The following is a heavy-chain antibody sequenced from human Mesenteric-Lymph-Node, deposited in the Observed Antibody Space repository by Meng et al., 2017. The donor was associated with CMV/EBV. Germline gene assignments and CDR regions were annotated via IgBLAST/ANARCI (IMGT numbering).Heavy chain of an antibody. CDR1: DGSVTTYGFY. D-gene: IGHD2-2*01. V-gene: IGHV4-61*08. Sequence: GSLRLSYNVSDGSVTTYGFYWIWIRQPPGKGLEYIGYVNFDGYARYNPSLKSRLVISLDTSKNQFSLKLSSVTAADTAVYYCARDRGVVAGRWGSYDYGMDVWGQGTTVTVSS. J-gene: IGHJ6*02. CDR3: ARDRGVVAGRWGSYDYGMDV. CDR2: VNFDGYA.